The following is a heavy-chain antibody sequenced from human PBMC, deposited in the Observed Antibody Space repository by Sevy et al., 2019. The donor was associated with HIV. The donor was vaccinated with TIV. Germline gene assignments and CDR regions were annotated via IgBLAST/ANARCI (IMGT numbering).Heavy chain of an antibody. CDR3: ARGNSGSYGWFDP. CDR1: GGSISNYY. J-gene: IGHJ5*02. V-gene: IGHV4-59*01. Sequence: SESLSLTCTVSGGSISNYYWNWIRQPPGKGLEWIGYIYYSGGTNYNPSLRSRVTMTADTSKNQFSLKLSFVTAADTAMYYCARGNSGSYGWFDPWGQGTLVTVSS. CDR2: IYYSGGT. D-gene: IGHD1-26*01.